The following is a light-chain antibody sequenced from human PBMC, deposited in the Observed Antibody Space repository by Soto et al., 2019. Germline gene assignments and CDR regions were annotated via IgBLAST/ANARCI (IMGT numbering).Light chain of an antibody. CDR3: ETWDSNTWV. CDR1: SGHSNHI. J-gene: IGLJ3*02. Sequence: QSVLTQSSSASASLGSSVKLTCTLNSGHSNHIIAWHQQQPGKAPRYLMKLESTGSYKKGSGVPDRFSGSSSGADRYLTISNLQFEDEDDYYCETWDSNTWVFGGGTKVTVL. V-gene: IGLV4-60*02. CDR2: LESTGSY.